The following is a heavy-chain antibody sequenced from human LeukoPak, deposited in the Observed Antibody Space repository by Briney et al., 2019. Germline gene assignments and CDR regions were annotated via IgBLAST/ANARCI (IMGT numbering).Heavy chain of an antibody. CDR1: GYTFSGYA. CDR2: INAGNGHT. CDR3: ARGIWSATRVDYYLDN. V-gene: IGHV1-3*01. J-gene: IGHJ4*02. D-gene: IGHD5-24*01. Sequence: ASVKVSCKASGYTFSGYAIHWVRQAPGQRFEWMGWINAGNGHTKYSQNFQGRITITRDSSANIVYMDVSSLTSEDTAVYYCARGIWSATRVDYYLDNWGRGTLVTVSS.